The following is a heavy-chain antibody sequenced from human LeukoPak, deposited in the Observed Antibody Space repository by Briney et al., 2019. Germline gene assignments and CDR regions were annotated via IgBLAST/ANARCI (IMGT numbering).Heavy chain of an antibody. CDR1: GGSISSGDYY. J-gene: IGHJ4*02. D-gene: IGHD3-3*01. Sequence: SQTLSLTCTVSGGSISSGDYYWSWIRQPPGKGLEWIGYIYYSGSTYYNPSLKSRVTISVDTSKNQFSLKLSSVTAADTAVYYCARVSGLNYDFWGGYPYYFDYWGQGTLVTVSS. CDR3: ARVSGLNYDFWGGYPYYFDY. V-gene: IGHV4-30-4*08. CDR2: IYYSGST.